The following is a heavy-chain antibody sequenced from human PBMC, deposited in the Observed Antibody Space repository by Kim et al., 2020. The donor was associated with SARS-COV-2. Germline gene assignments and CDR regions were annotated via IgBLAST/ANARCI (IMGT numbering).Heavy chain of an antibody. CDR3: ARGGWYYYGSGSYPYYYYYGMDV. D-gene: IGHD3-10*01. Sequence: SETLSLTCTGSGGSISSYYWSWIRQPPGQGLEWIGYIYYSGSTNYNPSLKSRVTISVETSKNQFSLKLSSVTAADTAVYYCARGGWYYYGSGSYPYYYYYGMDVWGQGTTVTVSS. J-gene: IGHJ6*02. CDR2: IYYSGST. V-gene: IGHV4-59*01. CDR1: GGSISSYY.